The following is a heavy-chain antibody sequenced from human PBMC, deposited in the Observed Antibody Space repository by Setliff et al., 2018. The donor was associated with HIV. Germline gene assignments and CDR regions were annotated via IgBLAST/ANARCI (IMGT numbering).Heavy chain of an antibody. CDR3: AREAVDDYARYFDY. CDR2: IFYSGST. CDR1: GFTFSSYA. D-gene: IGHD4-17*01. J-gene: IGHJ4*02. V-gene: IGHV4-59*01. Sequence: PGGSLRLSCAASGFTFSSYAMTWIRQPPGKGLEWIGYIFYSGSTNYNPSLKSRVTISVDTSKNQFSLELSSVSAADTAVYYCAREAVDDYARYFDYWGQGSLVTVSS.